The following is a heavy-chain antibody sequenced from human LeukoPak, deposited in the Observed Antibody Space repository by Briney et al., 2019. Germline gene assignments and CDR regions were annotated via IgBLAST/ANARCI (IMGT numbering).Heavy chain of an antibody. CDR2: IYDGRDT. V-gene: IGHV4-59*08. D-gene: IGHD6-19*01. J-gene: IGHJ4*02. CDR1: GASTSRRY. CDR3: AQTTGWPGFDF. Sequence: PSETLSLTCSAPGASTSRRYWSWIRQSPGRTLEWIGHIYDGRDTKYNPSLTSRVTISVDTSRNQFSLSLTSVTAADTAIYYCAQTTGWPGFDFWGPGALVTVSS.